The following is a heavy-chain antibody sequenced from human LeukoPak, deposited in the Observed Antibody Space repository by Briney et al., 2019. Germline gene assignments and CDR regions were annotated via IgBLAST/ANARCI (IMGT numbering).Heavy chain of an antibody. CDR3: AREGVTKYYFDY. CDR1: GGSISSYY. J-gene: IGHJ4*02. CDR2: IYYSGST. Sequence: ASETLSLTCTVYGGSISSYYWSRIRQPPGKGLEWIGYIYYSGSTDYNPSLKSRVTISVDTSKNQFSLKLSSVTAADTAVYYCAREGVTKYYFDYWGQGTLVTVSS. D-gene: IGHD4-11*01. V-gene: IGHV4-59*01.